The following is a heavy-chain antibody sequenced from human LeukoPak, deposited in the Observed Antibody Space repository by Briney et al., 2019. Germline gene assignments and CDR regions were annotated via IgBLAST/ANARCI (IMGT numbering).Heavy chain of an antibody. D-gene: IGHD5-12*01. J-gene: IGHJ6*03. Sequence: ASVKVSCKASGYTFTSYGISWVRQAPGQGLEWMGWISAYNGNTNYAQKFQGRVTMTRDTSISTAYMELSRLRSDDTAVYYCARGPGYSGYALYYYYYMDVWGKGTTVTVSS. CDR1: GYTFTSYG. CDR2: ISAYNGNT. CDR3: ARGPGYSGYALYYYYYMDV. V-gene: IGHV1-18*01.